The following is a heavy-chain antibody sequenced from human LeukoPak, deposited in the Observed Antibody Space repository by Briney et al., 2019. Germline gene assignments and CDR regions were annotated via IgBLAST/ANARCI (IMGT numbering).Heavy chain of an antibody. CDR1: GFTFSTFG. Sequence: GGSLRLSCAASGFTFSTFGMNWVRQAPGKGLEWVSAISNYGGTTLYADSVRGRFIISRDNSKNTLYLQMSSLRVEDTALYYCAASIPMIDDALDMWGQGTMITVSS. CDR2: ISNYGGTT. D-gene: IGHD3-22*01. CDR3: AASIPMIDDALDM. J-gene: IGHJ3*02. V-gene: IGHV3-23*01.